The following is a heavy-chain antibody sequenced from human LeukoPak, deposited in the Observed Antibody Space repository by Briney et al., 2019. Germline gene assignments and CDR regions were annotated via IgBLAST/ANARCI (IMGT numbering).Heavy chain of an antibody. CDR3: ARSRSSYSSSSGGDY. CDR1: GVTFSSYA. J-gene: IGHJ4*02. Sequence: GGSLRLSCAASGVTFSSYAMHWVRQAPGKRLERVSVISYVGSNKYYADSVKGRFTISRDNSKNTLYLQMNSLRAEDTAVYYCARSRSSYSSSSGGDYWGQGTLVTVSS. D-gene: IGHD6-6*01. V-gene: IGHV3-30-3*01. CDR2: ISYVGSNK.